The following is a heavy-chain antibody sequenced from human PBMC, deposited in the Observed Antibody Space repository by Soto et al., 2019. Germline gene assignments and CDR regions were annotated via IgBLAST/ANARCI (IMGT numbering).Heavy chain of an antibody. Sequence: QVQLVESGGGVVQPGRSLRLSCAASGFTFSSYGMHWVRQAPGKGLEWVAVIWYDGSNKYYADSVKGRFTISRDNSKNTLYLQMNSLRAEDTAVYYCARGGGSGSYPNYYYYGMDVWGQGTTVTVSS. CDR1: GFTFSSYG. J-gene: IGHJ6*02. CDR3: ARGGGSGSYPNYYYYGMDV. CDR2: IWYDGSNK. D-gene: IGHD3-10*01. V-gene: IGHV3-33*01.